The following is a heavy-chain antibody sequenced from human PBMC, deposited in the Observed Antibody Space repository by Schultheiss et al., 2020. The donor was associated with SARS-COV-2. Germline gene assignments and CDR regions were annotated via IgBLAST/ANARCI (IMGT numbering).Heavy chain of an antibody. J-gene: IGHJ4*02. Sequence: SETLSLTCAVYGESFSGYYWSWIRQSPGKGLEWIGYIYYTGNTNYNPSLKSRVTISVDTSKNQFSLKLSSVTAADTAVYYCARSSKKRAAGSFDYWGQGTLVTVSS. V-gene: IGHV4-59*01. D-gene: IGHD2-15*01. CDR3: ARSSKKRAAGSFDY. CDR2: IYYTGNT. CDR1: GESFSGYY.